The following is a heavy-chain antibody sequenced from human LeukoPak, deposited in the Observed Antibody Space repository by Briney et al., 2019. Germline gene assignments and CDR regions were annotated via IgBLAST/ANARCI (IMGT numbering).Heavy chain of an antibody. D-gene: IGHD2-2*01. CDR3: ARGSGYCSSTSRYFTNFDY. V-gene: IGHV3-21*01. CDR2: ISSGSSYI. CDR1: GFTFSTYS. J-gene: IGHJ4*02. Sequence: GGSLRLSCAASGFTFSTYSMNWVRQAPGKGLEWVSSISSGSSYIYYADSLKGRFTISRDNAKNSLYLQMDSLRAEDTAVYYCARGSGYCSSTSRYFTNFDYWGQGTLVTVSS.